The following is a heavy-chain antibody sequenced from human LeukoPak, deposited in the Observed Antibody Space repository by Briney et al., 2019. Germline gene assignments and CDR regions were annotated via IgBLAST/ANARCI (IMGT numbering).Heavy chain of an antibody. J-gene: IGHJ4*02. Sequence: PGGSLRLSCAASGFSFSTCAMNWVRQAPGKGLEWVSAISGSGSNTYYADSVKGRFTISRDNSKNMLYLQMNSLGAEDTALYYCAKDVRGYNRPFDYWGQGTLVTVSS. CDR2: ISGSGSNT. CDR3: AKDVRGYNRPFDY. V-gene: IGHV3-23*01. D-gene: IGHD3-10*02. CDR1: GFSFSTCA.